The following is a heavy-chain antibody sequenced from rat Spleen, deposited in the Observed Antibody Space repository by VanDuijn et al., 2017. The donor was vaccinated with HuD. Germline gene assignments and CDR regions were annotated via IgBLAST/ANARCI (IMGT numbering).Heavy chain of an antibody. CDR2: ISPSGGST. Sequence: EVQLVESGGGLVQPGRSLKLSCAASGFTFSDYYMAWVRQAPKKGLEWVASISPSGGSTYYRDSVKGRFTISRDNAKSTLYLQMNSLRSEDTATYYCARDRNWYFDFWGPGTMVTVSS. CDR3: ARDRNWYFDF. V-gene: IGHV5-25*01. J-gene: IGHJ1*01. CDR1: GFTFSDYY.